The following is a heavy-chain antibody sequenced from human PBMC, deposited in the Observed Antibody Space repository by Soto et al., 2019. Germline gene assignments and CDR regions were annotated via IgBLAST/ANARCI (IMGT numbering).Heavy chain of an antibody. D-gene: IGHD2-15*01. CDR2: IHAGNGNT. J-gene: IGHJ4*02. CDR1: GYTFSSYA. V-gene: IGHV1-3*01. Sequence: ASVKVSCKASGYTFSSYAIHWVRQAPGQGLEWMGWIHAGNGNTKYSQSVQGRVTISRDTSATTAYMELNSLRSEDTAVYYCARGVAFLDYWGQGTLVTVSS. CDR3: ARGVAFLDY.